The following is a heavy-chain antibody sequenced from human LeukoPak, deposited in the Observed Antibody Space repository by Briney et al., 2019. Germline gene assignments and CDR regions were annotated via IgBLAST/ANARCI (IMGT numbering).Heavy chain of an antibody. V-gene: IGHV3-9*01. CDR2: ISWNRGVI. CDR3: ARDREGNSSGWYGYYYMDV. J-gene: IGHJ6*03. CDR1: GLTFNDYA. D-gene: IGHD6-19*01. Sequence: GGSLRLSCTASGLTFNDYAMHWVRLVPGKGLEWVSGISWNRGVIGYADSVKGRFIISRDNAKNSLFLQMNSLRAEDTAVYYCARDREGNSSGWYGYYYMDVWGKGTTVTVSS.